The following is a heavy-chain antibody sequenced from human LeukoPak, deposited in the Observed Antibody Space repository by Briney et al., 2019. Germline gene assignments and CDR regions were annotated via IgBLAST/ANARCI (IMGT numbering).Heavy chain of an antibody. CDR3: ARLTYGDYAFDI. CDR2: IYSGGST. CDR1: GFTVTSNY. J-gene: IGHJ3*02. V-gene: IGHV3-66*01. Sequence: GGSLRLSCAAAGFTVTSNYMSWVRQAAGRGLEWVSVIYSGGSTYYADSAKGRFTISRDNSKNTLYLQMNSLRAEDTAVYYCARLTYGDYAFDIWGQGTMVTVSS. D-gene: IGHD4-17*01.